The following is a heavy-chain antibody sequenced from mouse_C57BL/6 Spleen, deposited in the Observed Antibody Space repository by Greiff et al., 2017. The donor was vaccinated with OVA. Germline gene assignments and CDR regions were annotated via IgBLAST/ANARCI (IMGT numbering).Heavy chain of an antibody. Sequence: EVKVVESGGGLVKPGGSLKLSCAASGFTFSDYGMHWVRQAPEKGLEWVAYISSGSSTIYYADTVKGRFTISRDNAKNTLFLQMTSLRSEDTAMYYCARFYDSSYAMDYWGQGTSVTVSS. V-gene: IGHV5-17*01. CDR3: ARFYDSSYAMDY. J-gene: IGHJ4*01. CDR2: ISSGSSTI. D-gene: IGHD2-4*01. CDR1: GFTFSDYG.